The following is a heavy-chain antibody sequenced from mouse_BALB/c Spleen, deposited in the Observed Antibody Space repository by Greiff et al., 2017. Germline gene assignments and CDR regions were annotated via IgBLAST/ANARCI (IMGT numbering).Heavy chain of an antibody. J-gene: IGHJ4*01. Sequence: EVMLVESGGGLVKPGGSLKLSCAASGFTFSSYAMSWVRQTPEKRLEWVASISSGGSTYYPDSVKGRFTISRDNARNILYLQMSSLRSEDTAMYYCAREDYGPYYAMDYWGQGTSVTVSS. D-gene: IGHD1-2*01. CDR2: ISSGGST. CDR3: AREDYGPYYAMDY. CDR1: GFTFSSYA. V-gene: IGHV5-6-5*01.